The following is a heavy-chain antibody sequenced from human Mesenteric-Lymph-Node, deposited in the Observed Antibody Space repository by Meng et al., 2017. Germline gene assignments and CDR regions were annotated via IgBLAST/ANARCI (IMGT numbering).Heavy chain of an antibody. CDR1: GFTFSSYW. CDR3: AREPSSWYRAHYSDY. J-gene: IGHJ4*02. CDR2: MKPDGGEK. Sequence: GESLKISCVASGFTFSSYWMSWVRQPPGKGLEWVANMKPDGGEKYYVDSVRGRFTISRDNAKNLLYLQMNSLRVEDTAVYYCAREPSSWYRAHYSDYWGQGTLVTVSS. V-gene: IGHV3-7*01. D-gene: IGHD6-13*01.